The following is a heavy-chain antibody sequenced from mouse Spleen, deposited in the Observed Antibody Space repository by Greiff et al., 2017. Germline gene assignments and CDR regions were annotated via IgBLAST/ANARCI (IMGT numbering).Heavy chain of an antibody. D-gene: IGHD1-1*01. CDR3: TVVYYFDY. J-gene: IGHJ2*01. Sequence: QVHVKQSGAELVRPGASVTLSCKASGYTFTDYEMHWVKQTPVHGLEWIGAIDPETGGTAYNQKFKGKAILTADKSSSTAYMELRSLTSEDSAVYYCTVVYYFDYWGQGTTLTVSS. V-gene: IGHV1-15*01. CDR1: GYTFTDYE. CDR2: IDPETGGT.